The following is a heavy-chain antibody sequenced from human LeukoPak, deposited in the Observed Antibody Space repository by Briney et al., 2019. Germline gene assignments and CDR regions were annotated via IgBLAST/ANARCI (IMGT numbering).Heavy chain of an antibody. J-gene: IGHJ4*02. CDR2: IIPMSSTR. CDR3: ARPRKYYDSWGGYPPFDY. V-gene: IGHV1-69*13. CDR1: GGTFSSHS. D-gene: IGHD3-3*01. Sequence: SVKVSCKASGGTFSSHSFNWVRQAPGQGLEWLGGIIPMSSTRKYAQNFQGRVMITADEYTSTAFMELRSLRPEDTAVYYCARPRKYYDSWGGYPPFDYWGQGTLVTVSS.